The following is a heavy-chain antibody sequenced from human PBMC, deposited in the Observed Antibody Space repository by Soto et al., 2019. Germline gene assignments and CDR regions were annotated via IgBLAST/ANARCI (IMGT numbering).Heavy chain of an antibody. CDR1: GLSMSSGGYR. CDR3: ARASVQYWGGYYILDY. V-gene: IGHV4-31*03. J-gene: IGHJ4*02. CDR2: IYYSGSP. D-gene: IGHD3-3*01. Sequence: QVQLQESGPGLVTPSQTLSLTCTVSGLSMSSGGYRWNWIRQHPGKALEWIGNIYYSGSPYYNPSLKSRVTISVDTSKNQFSLELNSLTAADTAVYYCARASVQYWGGYYILDYWGQGSLVTVSS.